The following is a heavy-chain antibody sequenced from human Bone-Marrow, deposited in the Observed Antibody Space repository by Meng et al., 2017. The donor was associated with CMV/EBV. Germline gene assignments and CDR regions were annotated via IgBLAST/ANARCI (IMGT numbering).Heavy chain of an antibody. CDR3: AKDSYGSGYWNFDL. CDR1: GFRFRSYG. Sequence: ASGFRFRSYGMHWVRQAPGKGLEWVGVIWKDGSDKNYADSVQGRFTISRDNSKNTLFLQMNSLRAEDTAVYFCAKDSYGSGYWNFDLWGRGTLVTVSS. J-gene: IGHJ2*01. V-gene: IGHV3-33*06. CDR2: IWKDGSDK. D-gene: IGHD3-10*01.